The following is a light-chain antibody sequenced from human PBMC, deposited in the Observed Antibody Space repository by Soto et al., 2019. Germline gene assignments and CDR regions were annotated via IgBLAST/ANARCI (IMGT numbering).Light chain of an antibody. Sequence: GLTRSPPALGLASRGRMSLCGRASQSLRGLLAWYQQKPGPAPRLLIYDAYNRATGIPPRFSGSGSGTDFTLTISSLEPEDSAVYYCQQRHTWPITFGPRNDWRL. CDR2: DAY. J-gene: IGKJ5*01. V-gene: IGKV3-11*01. CDR3: QQRHTWPIT. CDR1: QSLRGL.